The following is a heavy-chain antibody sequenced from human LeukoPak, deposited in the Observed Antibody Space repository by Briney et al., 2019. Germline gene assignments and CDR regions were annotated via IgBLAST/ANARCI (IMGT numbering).Heavy chain of an antibody. CDR3: AKGQSRYSYGYYFDY. CDR1: GFTFSSYA. CDR2: ISGSGGST. V-gene: IGHV3-23*01. Sequence: PGGSLGLSCAASGFTFSSYAMSWVRQAPGKGLEWVSAISGSGGSTYYADSVKDRFTISRDNSKNTLYLQMNSLRAEDTAVYYCAKGQSRYSYGYYFDYWGQGTLVTVPS. J-gene: IGHJ4*02. D-gene: IGHD5-18*01.